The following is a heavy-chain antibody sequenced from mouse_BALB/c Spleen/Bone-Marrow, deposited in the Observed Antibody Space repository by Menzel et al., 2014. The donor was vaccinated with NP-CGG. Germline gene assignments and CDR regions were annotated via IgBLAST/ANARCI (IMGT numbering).Heavy chain of an antibody. CDR2: ISGGSSII. CDR1: GFTFSSFG. Sequence: EVQGVESGGGLVQPGESRKLSCAASGFTFSSFGMHWVCQAPEKGLEWVAYISGGSSIIYYADTVKGRFTISRDNPMNTLFLQMTSLRSEDTAIYYCARKDYFSNAAMDYWGQGTSVTVPS. CDR3: ARKDYFSNAAMDY. D-gene: IGHD1-1*01. J-gene: IGHJ4*01. V-gene: IGHV5-17*02.